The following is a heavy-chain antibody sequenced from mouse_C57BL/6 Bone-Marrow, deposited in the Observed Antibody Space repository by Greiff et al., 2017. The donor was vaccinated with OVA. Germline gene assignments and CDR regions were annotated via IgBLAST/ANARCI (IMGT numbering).Heavy chain of an antibody. CDR3: ARTGYYYGSSLFAY. D-gene: IGHD1-1*01. V-gene: IGHV1-82*01. CDR1: GYAFSSSW. CDR2: IYPGDGDT. Sequence: VQLQQSGPELVKPGASVKISCKASGYAFSSSWMNWVKQRPGKGLEWIGRIYPGDGDTNYNGKFKGKATLTADKSSSTAYMQLSSLTSEDSAVYFCARTGYYYGSSLFAYWGQGTLVTVSA. J-gene: IGHJ3*01.